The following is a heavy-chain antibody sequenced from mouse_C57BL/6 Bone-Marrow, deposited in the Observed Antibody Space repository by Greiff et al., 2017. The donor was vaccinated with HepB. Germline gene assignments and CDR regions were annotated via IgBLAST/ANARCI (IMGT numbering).Heavy chain of an antibody. J-gene: IGHJ4*01. CDR1: GYSITSGYD. Sequence: DVQLVESGPGMVKPSQSLSLTCTVTGYSITSGYDWHWIRHFPGNKLEWMGYISYSGSTNYNPSLKSRISITHDTSKNHFFLKLNSVTTEDTATYYCASGAMDYWGQGTSVTVSS. CDR3: ASGAMDY. V-gene: IGHV3-1*01. CDR2: ISYSGST.